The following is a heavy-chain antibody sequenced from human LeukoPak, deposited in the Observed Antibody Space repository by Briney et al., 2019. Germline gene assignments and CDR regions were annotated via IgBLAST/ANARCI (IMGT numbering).Heavy chain of an antibody. D-gene: IGHD3-22*01. Sequence: SETLSLACTVSGGSISSSSYYWGWIRQPPGKGLEWIGSIYYSGSTYYNPSLKSRVSISVDTSKNQFSLKLSSVTAADTTVYFCARHRDYYDTWGHGTLVTVSS. CDR2: IYYSGST. CDR3: ARHRDYYDT. CDR1: GGSISSSSYY. J-gene: IGHJ4*01. V-gene: IGHV4-39*01.